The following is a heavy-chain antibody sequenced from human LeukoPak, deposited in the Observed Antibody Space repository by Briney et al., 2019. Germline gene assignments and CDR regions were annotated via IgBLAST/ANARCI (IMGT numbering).Heavy chain of an antibody. D-gene: IGHD3-22*01. V-gene: IGHV1-18*01. Sequence: GASVKVSCKASGYTFTSYGISWLRQAPGQGLEWMGWISAYNGNTNYAQKLQGRVTMTTDTSTSTAYMELRSLRSDDTAVYYCARGGYYYDSSGYYFAYWGQGTLVTVSS. J-gene: IGHJ4*02. CDR2: ISAYNGNT. CDR3: ARGGYYYDSSGYYFAY. CDR1: GYTFTSYG.